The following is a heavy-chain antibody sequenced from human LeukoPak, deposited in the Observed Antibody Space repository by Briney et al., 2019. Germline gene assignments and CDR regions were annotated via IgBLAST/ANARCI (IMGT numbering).Heavy chain of an antibody. J-gene: IGHJ4*02. CDR1: GFTFSSYE. CDR2: ISSSGSTI. CDR3: ARRSSSFSFFDY. V-gene: IGHV3-48*03. D-gene: IGHD6-13*01. Sequence: PGGSLRLSCAASGFTFSSYEMSWVRQPPGKGLEWLSYISSSGSTIYYADSVKGRFTISRDNAKNSLYLQMNSLRAEDTAVYYCARRSSSFSFFDYWGQGTLVTVSS.